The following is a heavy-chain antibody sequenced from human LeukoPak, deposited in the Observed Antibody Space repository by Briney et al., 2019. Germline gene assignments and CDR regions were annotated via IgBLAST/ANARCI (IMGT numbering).Heavy chain of an antibody. D-gene: IGHD6-19*01. V-gene: IGHV1-2*02. CDR2: INPNSGGT. CDR1: GYTFTVYY. Sequence: GASVKVSCKPSGYTFTVYYLHWVRQAPGQGLEWMGWINPNSGGTHYARKFQGRVTMTRDTSISTAYMELSRLKSDDTAVYYCARDSGGWYRPQFDFWGQGTLVTVSS. CDR3: ARDSGGWYRPQFDF. J-gene: IGHJ4*02.